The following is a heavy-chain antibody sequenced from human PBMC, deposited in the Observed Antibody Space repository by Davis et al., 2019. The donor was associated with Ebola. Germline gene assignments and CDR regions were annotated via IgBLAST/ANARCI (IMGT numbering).Heavy chain of an antibody. V-gene: IGHV1-2*02. CDR3: ARQSGIYYVIDY. CDR1: GYTFTGYY. Sequence: SVKVSCKASGYTFTGYYMHWVRQAPGQGLEWMGWISPNGGGTNYAQKFRGRVTMARDTSISTDYMELTGLRSDDTAVYYCARQSGIYYVIDYWGQGTLVTVSS. CDR2: ISPNGGGT. D-gene: IGHD1-26*01. J-gene: IGHJ4*02.